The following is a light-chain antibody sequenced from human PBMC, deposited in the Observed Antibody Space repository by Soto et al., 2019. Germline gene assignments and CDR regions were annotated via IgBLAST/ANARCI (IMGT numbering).Light chain of an antibody. V-gene: IGLV2-23*02. CDR3: CSYAGSSTWV. J-gene: IGLJ3*02. CDR2: EVS. Sequence: QSALTQPASASGSPGQSIAFSCTGTSSDVGSYNLVSWYQHHPGKAPKLIISEVSKRPSGVSDRFSGSKSGNTASLTISGLQAEDEADYYCCSYAGSSTWVFGGGTKLTVL. CDR1: SSDVGSYNL.